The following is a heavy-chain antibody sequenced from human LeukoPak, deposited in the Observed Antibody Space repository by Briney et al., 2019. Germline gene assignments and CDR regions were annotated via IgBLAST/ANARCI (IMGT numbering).Heavy chain of an antibody. V-gene: IGHV4-61*02. CDR2: IYTSGST. D-gene: IGHD3-9*01. Sequence: SETLSLTCTVSGGSISSGSYYWSWIRQPAGKGLEWIGRIYTSGSTNYNPSLKSRVTISVDTSKNQFSLKLSSVTAADTAVYYCARPHDFLTGYDGMNWFDPWGQGTLVTVSS. J-gene: IGHJ5*02. CDR1: GGSISSGSYY. CDR3: ARPHDFLTGYDGMNWFDP.